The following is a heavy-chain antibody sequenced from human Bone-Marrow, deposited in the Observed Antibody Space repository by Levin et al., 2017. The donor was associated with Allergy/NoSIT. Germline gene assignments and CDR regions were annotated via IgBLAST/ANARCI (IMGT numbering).Heavy chain of an antibody. CDR3: ARGGAGVVIPDRTHYYHYAMDV. CDR2: IIPILGTP. V-gene: IGHV1-69*13. CDR1: GGTVSNYR. Sequence: SVKVSCKAFGGTVSNYRISWVRQAPGQGLEWMGGIIPILGTPDLAQKFQGRVTITADESTDTAYMELSGLRSEDTAVYYCARGGAGVVIPDRTHYYHYAMDVWGQGTTVSVSS. J-gene: IGHJ6*02. D-gene: IGHD2-2*01.